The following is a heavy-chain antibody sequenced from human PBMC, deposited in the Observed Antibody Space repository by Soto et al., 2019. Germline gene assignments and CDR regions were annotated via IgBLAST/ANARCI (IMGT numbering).Heavy chain of an antibody. Sequence: EVQLVESGGGLVQPGRSLRLSCVASGFTVDDYAMHWVRQAPGKGLEWVSGISWNSGRIDYADSVKGRFTISRDNAKNSLSLQMNSLRAEDTALYYCASDIWGSTITTFFHYWGQGTLVTVSS. D-gene: IGHD4-4*01. J-gene: IGHJ4*02. CDR2: ISWNSGRI. V-gene: IGHV3-9*01. CDR3: ASDIWGSTITTFFHY. CDR1: GFTVDDYA.